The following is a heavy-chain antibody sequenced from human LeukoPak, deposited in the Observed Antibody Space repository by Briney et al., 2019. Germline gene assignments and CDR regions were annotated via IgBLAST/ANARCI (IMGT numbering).Heavy chain of an antibody. Sequence: GGSLRLSCAASGFTFSSYSMNWVRQAPGKGLEWVSSISSSSSYIYYADSVKGRFTISRDNAKNSLYLQMNSLRAEDTAVYYCARESVVVPAANCYGMDVWGKGTTVTVSS. V-gene: IGHV3-21*01. J-gene: IGHJ6*04. CDR3: ARESVVVPAANCYGMDV. D-gene: IGHD2-2*01. CDR2: ISSSSSYI. CDR1: GFTFSSYS.